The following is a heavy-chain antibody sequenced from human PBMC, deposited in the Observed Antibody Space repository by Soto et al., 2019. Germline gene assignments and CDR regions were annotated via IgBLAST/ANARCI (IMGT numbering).Heavy chain of an antibody. D-gene: IGHD2-15*01. V-gene: IGHV3-30*09. CDR2: ISFDGANK. CDR1: GSTFSNFP. CDR3: ARRTLVATGCFQH. J-gene: IGHJ1*01. Sequence: SLRLSCAGAGSTFSNFPLYGVRQAPGKGLEWVAVISFDGANKYYADSVKGRFALSRDNSKNTVFLQMNSLRGDDTAIYYCARRTLVATGCFQHWGQGTQVTVSS.